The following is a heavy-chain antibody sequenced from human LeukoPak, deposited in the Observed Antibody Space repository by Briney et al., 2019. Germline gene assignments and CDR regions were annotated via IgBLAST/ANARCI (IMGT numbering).Heavy chain of an antibody. CDR3: ARDGQGITIFGVVPPESYFDY. Sequence: ASVKVSCKASGGTFSSCAISWVRQAPGQGLEWMGGIIPIFGTANYAQKFQGRVTITADESTSTAYMELSSLRSEDTAVYYCARDGQGITIFGVVPPESYFDYWGQGTLVTVSS. V-gene: IGHV1-69*13. D-gene: IGHD3-3*01. CDR2: IIPIFGTA. J-gene: IGHJ4*02. CDR1: GGTFSSCA.